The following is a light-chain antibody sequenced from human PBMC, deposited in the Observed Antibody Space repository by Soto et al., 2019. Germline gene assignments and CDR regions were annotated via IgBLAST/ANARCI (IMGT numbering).Light chain of an antibody. Sequence: DIQMTQSPSSLSASVGDRVTITCRASQDIDFFLAWFQQKPGKAPKSLIYATAKLQDGVPSKFTGSGSGTEFTLTLSTLQPEDFATYYCQQYNTSPWTFGPGTKV. CDR3: QQYNTSPWT. CDR1: QDIDFF. J-gene: IGKJ1*01. V-gene: IGKV1-16*02. CDR2: ATA.